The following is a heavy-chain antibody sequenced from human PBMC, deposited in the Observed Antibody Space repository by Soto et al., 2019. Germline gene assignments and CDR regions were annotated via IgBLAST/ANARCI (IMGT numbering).Heavy chain of an antibody. J-gene: IGHJ6*02. CDR2: IYPGDSDT. D-gene: IGHD3-3*01. CDR3: ARMEITIFGVVSSYGMDV. CDR1: GYSFTSYW. V-gene: IGHV5-51*01. Sequence: GESLKISCKGSGYSFTSYWMGWVRQMPGKGLEWMGIIYPGDSDTRYSPSFQGQVTISADKSISTAYLQWSSLKASDTAMYYCARMEITIFGVVSSYGMDVWGQGTTVTVSS.